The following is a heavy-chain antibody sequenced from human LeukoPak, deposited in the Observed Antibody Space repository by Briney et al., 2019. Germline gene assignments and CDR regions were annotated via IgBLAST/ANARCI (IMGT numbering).Heavy chain of an antibody. J-gene: IGHJ4*02. CDR1: GGSISSYY. D-gene: IGHD5-18*01. CDR3: ARGVHQVPRLGMQLWFPFDY. CDR2: IYYSGST. V-gene: IGHV4-59*01. Sequence: SETLSLTCTVSGGSISSYYWSWIRQPPGKGLEWIGYIYYSGSTNYNPSLKSRVTISVDTSKNQFSLKLSSVTAADTAVYYCARGVHQVPRLGMQLWFPFDYWGQGTLVTVSS.